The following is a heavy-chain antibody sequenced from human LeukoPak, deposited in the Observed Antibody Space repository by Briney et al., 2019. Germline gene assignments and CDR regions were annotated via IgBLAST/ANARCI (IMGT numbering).Heavy chain of an antibody. D-gene: IGHD3-16*01. J-gene: IGHJ4*02. CDR3: ATGEYYFDS. CDR2: ISDSGHDT. V-gene: IGHV3-23*01. CDR1: GFTFSSYA. Sequence: PGGSLRLSCAASGFTFSSYAMSWVRQAPGKGLEWVSTISDSGHDTSYADSVKGRFTISRDNSKNTLYLQMSSLRAEDTALYYCATGEYYFDSWGQGTLVTVSS.